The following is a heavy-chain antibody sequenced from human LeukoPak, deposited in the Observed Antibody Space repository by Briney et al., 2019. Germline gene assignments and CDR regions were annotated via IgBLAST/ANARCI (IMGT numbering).Heavy chain of an antibody. D-gene: IGHD3-10*01. CDR2: INHSGSA. J-gene: IGHJ5*02. Sequence: SETLSLTCAVYGGSFSGDYWSWIRQPPGKGLEWIGEINHSGSANYNPSLKSRVTISVDTSKNQFSLKLSSVTAADTAVYYCARGGYYGSGSYYKRLNWFDPWGQGTLVTVSS. CDR3: ARGGYYGSGSYYKRLNWFDP. V-gene: IGHV4-34*01. CDR1: GGSFSGDY.